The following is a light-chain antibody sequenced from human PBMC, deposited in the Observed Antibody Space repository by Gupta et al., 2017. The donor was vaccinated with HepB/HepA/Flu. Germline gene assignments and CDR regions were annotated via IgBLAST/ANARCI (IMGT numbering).Light chain of an antibody. J-gene: IGKJ1*01. Sequence: DIQMTQSPSSLSASVGDRVTITCRASQAISTYLGWYQQKPGKGPELLIYAASTLRSGVPARFSGSGSGTDFTLTISSLQPEDVATYYCQKENSAPWTFGQGTKVEIK. CDR1: QAISTY. CDR2: AAS. V-gene: IGKV1-27*01. CDR3: QKENSAPWT.